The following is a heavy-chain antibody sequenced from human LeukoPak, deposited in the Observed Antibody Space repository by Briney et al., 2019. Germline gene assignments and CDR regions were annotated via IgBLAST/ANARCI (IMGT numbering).Heavy chain of an antibody. CDR2: ISAYGNT. V-gene: IGHV1-18*01. D-gene: IGHD1-14*01. J-gene: IGHJ4*02. CDR3: ARGITGYYFDY. CDR1: RYTFSICG. Sequence: ASVKVSCKTSRYTFSICGISWVRQAPGQGLEWMGLISAYGNTNYAQNLQGRVTMTTDTSTSTAYMELRSLRSDDTAVYYCARGITGYYFDYWGQGTLVTVSS.